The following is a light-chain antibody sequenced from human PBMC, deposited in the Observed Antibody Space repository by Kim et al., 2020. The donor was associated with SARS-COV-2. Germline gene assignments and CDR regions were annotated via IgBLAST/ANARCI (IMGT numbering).Light chain of an antibody. Sequence: ASVGDVVTITCRASQTINTFLSWFQQKPGEAPKLLIYAASNLQSGVPFRFSGTGYGTDFTLTISSLQPEDSATYYCQQSYTTPRTFGGGTKVDIK. CDR3: QQSYTTPRT. CDR1: QTINTF. V-gene: IGKV1-39*01. J-gene: IGKJ4*02. CDR2: AAS.